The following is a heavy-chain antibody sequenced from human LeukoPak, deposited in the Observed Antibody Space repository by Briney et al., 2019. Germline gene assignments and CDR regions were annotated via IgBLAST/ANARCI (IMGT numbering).Heavy chain of an antibody. CDR3: ARVYSSGWGFDY. J-gene: IGHJ4*02. CDR2: INLSGGST. Sequence: ASVKVSCKASGYTFTSYYMHWVRQAPGQGLEWMGIINLSGGSTSYAQKFQGRVTMTRDTSTSTVYMELSSLRSEDTAVYYCARVYSSGWGFDYWGQGTLVTVSS. V-gene: IGHV1-46*01. CDR1: GYTFTSYY. D-gene: IGHD6-19*01.